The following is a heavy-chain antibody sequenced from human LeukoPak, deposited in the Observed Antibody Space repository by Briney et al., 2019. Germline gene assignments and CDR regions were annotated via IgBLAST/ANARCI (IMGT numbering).Heavy chain of an antibody. CDR2: MNPDTGGR. J-gene: IGHJ4*02. CDR3: ARDRVEMSTSLSFFDN. CDR1: GYSFVGYY. Sequence: ASVKVSCKASGYSFVGYYIHWIRQAPGQGLEWLGWMNPDTGGRKLAQKFQGRVTLTRDTSINTAYMELNSLQSDDTAVHFCARDRVEMSTSLSFFDNWGQGSLITVSS. D-gene: IGHD5-24*01. V-gene: IGHV1-2*02.